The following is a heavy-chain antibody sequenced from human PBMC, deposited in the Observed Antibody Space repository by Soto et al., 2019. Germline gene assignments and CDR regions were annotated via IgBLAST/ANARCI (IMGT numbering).Heavy chain of an antibody. Sequence: QLQLQESGPGLVKPSETLSLTCTVSGGSISSSNYYWGWIRQPPGKGLEWIGNIYYSGSSYYNPSRKSRVTISVDTSKNQFSLKLSSVTAADTAVYYCARRWSSALWDVWGQGTTVTVSS. V-gene: IGHV4-39*01. CDR1: GGSISSSNYY. CDR2: IYYSGSS. D-gene: IGHD2-15*01. J-gene: IGHJ6*02. CDR3: ARRWSSALWDV.